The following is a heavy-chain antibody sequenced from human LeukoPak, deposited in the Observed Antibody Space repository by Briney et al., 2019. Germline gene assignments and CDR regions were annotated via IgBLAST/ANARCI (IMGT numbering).Heavy chain of an antibody. J-gene: IGHJ3*02. V-gene: IGHV1-69*05. CDR3: ARGRIVGDDAFDI. CDR2: IIPIFGTA. D-gene: IGHD1-26*01. Sequence: SVKVSCKASGGTFSSYAISWVRQAPGQGLEWMGRIIPIFGTANYAQKFQGRVTITTDESTSTAYMEPSSPRSEDTVVYYCARGRIVGDDAFDIWGQGPMVTVSS. CDR1: GGTFSSYA.